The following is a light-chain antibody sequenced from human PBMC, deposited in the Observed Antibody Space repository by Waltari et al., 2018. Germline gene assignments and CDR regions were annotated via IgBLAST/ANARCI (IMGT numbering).Light chain of an antibody. V-gene: IGLV4-69*01. J-gene: IGLJ3*02. CDR3: QTWGTGIVV. CDR1: SGHKNYT. Sequence: QLALTQSPSASASLGASVRLTCSLSSGHKNYTIAWHQQQPERGPRYLMKLNSNGSHTRGDGIPDRFSGSSAGAERYLTISSLQSEDEADYYCQTWGTGIVVFGGGTKLTVL. CDR2: LNSNGSH.